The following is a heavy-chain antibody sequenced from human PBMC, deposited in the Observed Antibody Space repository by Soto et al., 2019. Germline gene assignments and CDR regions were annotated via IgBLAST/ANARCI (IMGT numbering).Heavy chain of an antibody. CDR3: ARDNLYYDFWSGSWGWFDP. Sequence: QVQLVESGGGVVQPGRSLRLSCAASGFTFSSYAMHWVRQAPGKGLEWVAVISYDGSNKYYADSVKGRFTISRDNSKNTLYLQMNSVRAEDTAVYYCARDNLYYDFWSGSWGWFDPWGQGTLVTVSS. V-gene: IGHV3-30-3*01. CDR1: GFTFSSYA. CDR2: ISYDGSNK. D-gene: IGHD3-3*01. J-gene: IGHJ5*02.